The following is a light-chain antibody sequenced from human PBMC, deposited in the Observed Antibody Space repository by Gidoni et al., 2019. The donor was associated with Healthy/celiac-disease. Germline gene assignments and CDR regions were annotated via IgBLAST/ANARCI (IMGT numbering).Light chain of an antibody. CDR2: YYSDSDK. V-gene: IGLV5-37*01. J-gene: IGLJ2*01. CDR1: SDINVGSYN. CDR3: MNWRIISVV. Sequence: QPVLTPPPSSSASPGDSARLTGTLPSDINVGSYNIYWYQQKPGHPPRYLLYYYSDSDKGQGSGVPSRFSGSKDASANTGILSISGLQYEDEDDYYCMNWRIISVVFGGGTKLTVL.